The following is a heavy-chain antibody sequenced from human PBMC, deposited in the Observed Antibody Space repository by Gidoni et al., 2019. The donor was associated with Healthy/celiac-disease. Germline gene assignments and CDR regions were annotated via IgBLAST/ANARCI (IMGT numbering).Heavy chain of an antibody. Sequence: QVQLVQSGAAVKKPGASVKVSFKPSRYTFTSYAMHWVRQAPGQRLEWMGWINAGNGNTKYSQKFQGRVTITRDTSASTAYMELSSLRSEDTAVYYCARGVLAAGTSFDYWGQGTLVTVSS. D-gene: IGHD6-19*01. J-gene: IGHJ4*02. CDR1: RYTFTSYA. CDR2: INAGNGNT. CDR3: ARGVLAAGTSFDY. V-gene: IGHV1-3*01.